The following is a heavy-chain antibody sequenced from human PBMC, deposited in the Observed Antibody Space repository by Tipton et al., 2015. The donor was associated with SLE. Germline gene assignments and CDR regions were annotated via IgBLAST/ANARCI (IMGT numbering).Heavy chain of an antibody. CDR3: ARCMGTGDLPLDY. D-gene: IGHD7-27*01. CDR1: GTSISNYY. V-gene: IGHV4-59*12. Sequence: LRLSCSVSGTSISNYYWAWIRQPPGKGLEWIGNIYYSGNTYYSPSLKSRVTISIDTSKNQFSLRLSSVTAADTALYYCARCMGTGDLPLDYWGQGILVTVSS. CDR2: IYYSGNT. J-gene: IGHJ4*02.